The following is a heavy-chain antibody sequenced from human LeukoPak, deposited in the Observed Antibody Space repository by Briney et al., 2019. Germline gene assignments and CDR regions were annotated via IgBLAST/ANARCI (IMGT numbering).Heavy chain of an antibody. CDR3: ARGRAARPYYYYYYMDV. J-gene: IGHJ6*03. D-gene: IGHD6-6*01. CDR2: INHSGST. Sequence: SETLSLTCAVYGGSFSGYYWSWIRQPPGKGLEWIGEINHSGSTNYNPSLKSRVTISVDTSKNQFSLKLSSVTAADTAVYYCARGRAARPYYYYYYMDVWGKGTTVTVSS. V-gene: IGHV4-34*01. CDR1: GGSFSGYY.